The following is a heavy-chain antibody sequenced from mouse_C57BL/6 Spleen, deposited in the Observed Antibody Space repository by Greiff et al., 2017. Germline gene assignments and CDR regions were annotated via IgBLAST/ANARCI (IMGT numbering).Heavy chain of an antibody. CDR2: INHSSGHT. V-gene: IGHV1-7*01. CDR1: GYTFPSYW. CDR3: ARGDSYAKGY. J-gene: IGHJ4*01. Sequence: QVKLQQSGAELAKPGASVKLSCKASGYTFPSYWMHWVTQRPGRGLEWIGYINHSSGHTKYNQKFKDKATLTAAKSSSTAYMQQSSPTYEDSTVYYCARGDSYAKGYWGHGTSVTVSS. D-gene: IGHD3-3*01.